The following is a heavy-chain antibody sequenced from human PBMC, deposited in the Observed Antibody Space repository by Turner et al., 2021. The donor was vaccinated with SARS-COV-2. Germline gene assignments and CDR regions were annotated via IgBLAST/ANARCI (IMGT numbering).Heavy chain of an antibody. V-gene: IGHV4-59*01. CDR3: ARFKLGSGYNWFDP. Sequence: QVQLQESGPGLVNPSETPSLTCTVSGVSISTDCWSWVRQSTDKGVEWIAYIWYSESTHYNPSLKGRVTISVDTSKKQFSVKLSSVTTADTAVYYCARFKLGSGYNWFDPWGQGTLVTVSS. J-gene: IGHJ5*02. CDR2: IWYSEST. CDR1: GVSISTDC. D-gene: IGHD3-3*01.